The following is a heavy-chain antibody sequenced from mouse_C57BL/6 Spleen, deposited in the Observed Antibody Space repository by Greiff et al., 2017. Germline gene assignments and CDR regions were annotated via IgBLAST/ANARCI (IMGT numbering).Heavy chain of an antibody. D-gene: IGHD1-1*01. CDR3: ARDYGSSYEVFAY. Sequence: VQRVESGAELAKPGASVKLSCKASGYTFTSYWMHWVKQRPGQGLEWIGYINPSSGYTKYNQKFKDKATLTADKSSSTAYMQLSSLTYEDSAVYYCARDYGSSYEVFAYWGQGTLVTVSA. V-gene: IGHV1-7*01. CDR2: INPSSGYT. J-gene: IGHJ3*01. CDR1: GYTFTSYW.